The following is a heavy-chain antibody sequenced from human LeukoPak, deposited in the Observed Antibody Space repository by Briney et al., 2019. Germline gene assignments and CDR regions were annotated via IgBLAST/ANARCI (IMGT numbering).Heavy chain of an antibody. CDR1: GFTFSSYW. D-gene: IGHD4-17*01. Sequence: GGSLRLSCAASGFTFSSYWMSWVRQAPGKGLEWVANIKQDGSGKYYVDSVKGRFTISRDNAKNSLYLQMNSLRAEDTAVYYCARDLQVTSACGMDVWGQGATVTVSS. CDR2: IKQDGSGK. CDR3: ARDLQVTSACGMDV. J-gene: IGHJ6*02. V-gene: IGHV3-7*01.